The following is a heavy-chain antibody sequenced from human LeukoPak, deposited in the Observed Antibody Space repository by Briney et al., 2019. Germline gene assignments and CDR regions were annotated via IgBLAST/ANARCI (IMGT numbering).Heavy chain of an antibody. CDR3: VRGSFGPDI. CDR2: INNDGSDT. J-gene: IGHJ3*02. V-gene: IGHV3-74*01. D-gene: IGHD3/OR15-3a*01. Sequence: GGSLRLSCAASGFTFSNYWMHWVRQAPRKRLVCVSRINNDGSDTAYADSVKGRFTISRDNAKNTLYLQMNSLRAEDTAVYYCVRGSFGPDIWGQGTMVTVSS. CDR1: GFTFSNYW.